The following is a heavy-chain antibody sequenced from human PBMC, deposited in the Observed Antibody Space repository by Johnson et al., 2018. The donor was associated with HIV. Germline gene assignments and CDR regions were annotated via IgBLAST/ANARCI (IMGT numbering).Heavy chain of an antibody. CDR3: ARAYTYGAFDI. V-gene: IGHV3-66*01. Sequence: VQLVESGGGLVLPGGSLRLSCAVSGFTFTDHYMNWVRQAPGKGLEWVSVIYSGGSTYHAEPVKGRFIISRDNSKSTLYLQMNSLRAEDTAVYYCARAYTYGAFDIWGQGTTVTISS. D-gene: IGHD5-18*01. CDR2: IYSGGST. J-gene: IGHJ3*02. CDR1: GFTFTDHY.